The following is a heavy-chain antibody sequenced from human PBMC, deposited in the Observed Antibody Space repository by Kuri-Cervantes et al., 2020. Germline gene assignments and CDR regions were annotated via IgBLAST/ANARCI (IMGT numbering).Heavy chain of an antibody. V-gene: IGHV4-59*05. CDR2: IYYSGST. CDR1: ADSITSYY. J-gene: IGHJ6*03. Sequence: SETLSLTCTVSADSITSYYWSWIRQPPGKGLEWIGSIYYSGSTYYNPSLKSRVTISVDTSKNQFSLKLSSVTAADTAVYYCARPYSYYYYMDVWGQGTTVTVSS. CDR3: ARPYSYYYYMDV.